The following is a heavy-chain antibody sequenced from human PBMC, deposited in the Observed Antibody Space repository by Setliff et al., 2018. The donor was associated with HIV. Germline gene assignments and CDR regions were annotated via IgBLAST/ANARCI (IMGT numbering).Heavy chain of an antibody. J-gene: IGHJ4*02. D-gene: IGHD2-15*01. Sequence: SVKVSCKASEYTFSNYVISWVRQAPGQGLEWMGGIIPIVNIANYAQKFQGRVTITRDTSASTAYMELSSLRSEDTAVYYCARGFSYCSGGSCYFGYRGQGTLVTVSS. CDR3: ARGFSYCSGGSCYFGY. CDR1: EYTFSNYV. CDR2: IIPIVNIA. V-gene: IGHV1-69*10.